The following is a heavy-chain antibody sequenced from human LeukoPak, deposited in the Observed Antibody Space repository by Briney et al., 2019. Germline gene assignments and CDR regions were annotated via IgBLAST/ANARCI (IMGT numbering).Heavy chain of an antibody. CDR1: GGTFSNYV. CDR3: ARVSGCSGTSCPSGFVDS. J-gene: IGHJ4*02. CDR2: IIPLFGSG. D-gene: IGHD2-2*01. Sequence: SVKLSCNASGGTFSNYVVAWVRQAPGQGLELMGGIIPLFGSGKYAQKFQGRVTIVADESTSTAYMELSSLRSDDTAVYYCARVSGCSGTSCPSGFVDSWGQGTLVTVSS. V-gene: IGHV1-69*13.